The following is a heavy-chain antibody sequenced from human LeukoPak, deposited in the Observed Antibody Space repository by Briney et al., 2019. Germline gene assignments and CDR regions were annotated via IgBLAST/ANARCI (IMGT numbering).Heavy chain of an antibody. Sequence: GGSLRLSCTASGLTFGDNAMSWVRQATGKGTYRVGFIRSKAYGGTTEYAAPVKGRFTISRDDSKSIAHLQINSHKTEDTSVPYCTTRAHYDWQSRYYYYHYGMDVWGKGTTVTVSS. D-gene: IGHD3-22*01. V-gene: IGHV3-49*04. CDR2: IRSKAYGGTT. CDR1: GLTFGDNA. J-gene: IGHJ6*04. CDR3: TTRAHYDWQSRYYYYHYGMDV.